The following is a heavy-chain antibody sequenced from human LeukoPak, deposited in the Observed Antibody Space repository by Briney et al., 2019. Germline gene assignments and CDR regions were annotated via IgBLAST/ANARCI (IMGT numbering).Heavy chain of an antibody. CDR1: GGSISSSSCY. Sequence: SETLSLTCTVSGGSISSSSCYWGWIRQPPGKGLEWIGSIYYSGTTYYNPSLKSRVTISVDTSKNQFSVKLRSVTAADTAVYYCARFELGSYYFDYWGQGTLVTVSS. D-gene: IGHD7-27*01. V-gene: IGHV4-39*01. J-gene: IGHJ4*02. CDR2: IYYSGTT. CDR3: ARFELGSYYFDY.